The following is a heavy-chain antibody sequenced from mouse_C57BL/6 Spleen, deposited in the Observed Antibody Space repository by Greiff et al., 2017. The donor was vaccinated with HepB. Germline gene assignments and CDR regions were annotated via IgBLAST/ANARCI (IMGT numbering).Heavy chain of an antibody. CDR2: INPNNGGT. CDR1: GYTFTDYY. CDR3: ARNDYDYAMDY. Sequence: EVQLQQSGPDLVKPGASVKLSCKASGYTFTDYYMNWVKQSHGKSLEWIGDINPNNGGTSYTEKFKGKATVTVDKPSSTLFMQLRSLTSEDSAVYYCARNDYDYAMDYWGQGTSVTVSS. V-gene: IGHV1-26*01. J-gene: IGHJ4*01. D-gene: IGHD1-1*02.